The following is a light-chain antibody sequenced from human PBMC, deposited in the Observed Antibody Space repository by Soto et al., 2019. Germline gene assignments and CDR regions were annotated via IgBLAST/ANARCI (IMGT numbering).Light chain of an antibody. J-gene: IGKJ1*01. V-gene: IGKV3-20*01. CDR1: QSLSSGY. CDR3: HQYDTSPRT. Sequence: EIVLTQSPGTLSLSPLERATLSGXASQSLSSGYLAWYQQKPGQAPRILIYAASSRATGIPDRFSGSGSGTDFSLTISRLEPEDFAVYYCHQYDTSPRTFGQGTKV. CDR2: AAS.